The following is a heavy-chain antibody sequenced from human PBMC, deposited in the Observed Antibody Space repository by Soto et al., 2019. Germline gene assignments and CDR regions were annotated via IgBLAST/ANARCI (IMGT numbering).Heavy chain of an antibody. J-gene: IGHJ3*02. D-gene: IGHD1-26*01. CDR2: INPRNGGI. CDR3: ARILSGSPDPFDI. V-gene: IGHV1-2*02. CDR1: GYRFIDSY. Sequence: QGQLVQSGAEVKKPGASVKVSCKASGYRFIDSYTHWVRQAPGQGLEWMGWINPRNGGIKYAQKFQGRVTMTRDTSTITAYMELNRLTSDDTAVYYCARILSGSPDPFDIWGQGALVTVTS.